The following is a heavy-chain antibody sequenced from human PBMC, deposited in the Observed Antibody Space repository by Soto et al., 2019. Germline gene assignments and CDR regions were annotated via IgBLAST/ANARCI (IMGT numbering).Heavy chain of an antibody. CDR1: GFTFSSYR. Sequence: EVQLVEAGGGLVQPGGSLRLSCRVSGFTFSSYRMSWVRQAPGKGLAWVANIKQDGSEIFHADSVKGRFTISRDNAKNSLYLQMNSLRVDDTAVYDCAREGEAGGHWGWFDPWGQGTLVTVSS. CDR2: IKQDGSEI. J-gene: IGHJ5*02. CDR3: AREGEAGGHWGWFDP. D-gene: IGHD3-16*01. V-gene: IGHV3-7*03.